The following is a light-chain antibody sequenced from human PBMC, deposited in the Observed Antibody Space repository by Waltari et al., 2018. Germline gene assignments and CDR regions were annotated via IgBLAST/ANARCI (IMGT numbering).Light chain of an antibody. V-gene: IGKV1-5*03. CDR3: QQYKSPPWT. J-gene: IGKJ1*01. Sequence: DIQMTQSPSTLPAPVGDRVTITCRASQSNRSWWAWYQQKPGKAPNLLISKASTLESGVPSRFSGSGSGTEFTLTISSLQPEDFATYHCQQYKSPPWTFGQGTKVEIK. CDR2: KAS. CDR1: QSNRSW.